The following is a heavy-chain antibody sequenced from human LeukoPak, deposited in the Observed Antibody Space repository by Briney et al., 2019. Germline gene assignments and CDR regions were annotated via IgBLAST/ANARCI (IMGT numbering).Heavy chain of an antibody. CDR3: AKLTTVTTMNWFDP. J-gene: IGHJ5*02. CDR2: ISGSGGST. D-gene: IGHD4-17*01. Sequence: TGGSLRLSCAASGFTFSSDATSWVRQAPGKGLEWVSSISGSGGSTYYADSVKGRFTISRDNSKGTLYLQMNSLRAEDTAVYYCAKLTTVTTMNWFDPWGQGTLVTVSS. CDR1: GFTFSSDA. V-gene: IGHV3-23*01.